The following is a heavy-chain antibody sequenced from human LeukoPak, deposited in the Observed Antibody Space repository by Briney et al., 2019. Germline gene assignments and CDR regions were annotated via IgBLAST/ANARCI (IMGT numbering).Heavy chain of an antibody. V-gene: IGHV4-59*08. D-gene: IGHD6-19*01. J-gene: IGHJ4*02. CDR3: ARHRRVAGGLVDY. CDR2: IYDSGST. Sequence: PSETLSLTCTVSGGSISSYYWSWLRQPPGKGLEWIGYIYDSGSTNYNPSLMSRVTISVDTSKNQFSLKLSSVTAADTAVYYCARHRRVAGGLVDYWGQGTLVTVSS. CDR1: GGSISSYY.